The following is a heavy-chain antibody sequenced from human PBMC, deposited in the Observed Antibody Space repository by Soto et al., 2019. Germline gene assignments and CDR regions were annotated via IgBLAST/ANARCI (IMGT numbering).Heavy chain of an antibody. CDR2: ISGSGGST. CDR1: GFTFSSYA. J-gene: IGHJ6*02. D-gene: IGHD3-3*01. CDR3: AKDGTIFGVVTEYGMDV. Sequence: PGGSLRLSCAASGFTFSSYAMSWVRQAPGKGLEWVSAISGSGGSTYYADSVKGRFTISRDNSKNTLYLQMNSLRAEDTAVYYCAKDGTIFGVVTEYGMDVWGQGTTVTVSS. V-gene: IGHV3-23*01.